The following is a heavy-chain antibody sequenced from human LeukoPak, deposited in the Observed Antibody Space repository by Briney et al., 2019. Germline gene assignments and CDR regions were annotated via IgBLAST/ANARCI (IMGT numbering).Heavy chain of an antibody. CDR1: GDSVSNNSAA. CDR3: ARDPYGSSWNYFDY. Sequence: SQTLSLTCAISGDSVSNNSAAWNWIRQSPSRGLEWLGRTFYRSDWYKDYAIFVKSRISINPDTSKSQFSLQLNSVTPEDAAVYYCARDPYGSSWNYFDYWGQGTLVTVSS. D-gene: IGHD2-2*01. J-gene: IGHJ4*02. V-gene: IGHV6-1*01. CDR2: TFYRSDWYK.